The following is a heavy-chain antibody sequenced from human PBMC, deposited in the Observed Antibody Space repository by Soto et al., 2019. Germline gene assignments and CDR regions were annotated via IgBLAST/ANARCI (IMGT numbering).Heavy chain of an antibody. J-gene: IGHJ2*01. CDR3: ARGNGDSHRHFDL. V-gene: IGHV3-30-3*01. CDR2: ISYDGSNK. Sequence: QVQLVESGGGVVQPGRSLRLSCAASGFTFSSYAMHWVRQAPGKGLEWVAVISYDGSNKYYADSVKGRFTISRDNSKNTLYLQMNSLRAEDTAVYYCARGNGDSHRHFDLWGRGTLVTVSS. D-gene: IGHD4-17*01. CDR1: GFTFSSYA.